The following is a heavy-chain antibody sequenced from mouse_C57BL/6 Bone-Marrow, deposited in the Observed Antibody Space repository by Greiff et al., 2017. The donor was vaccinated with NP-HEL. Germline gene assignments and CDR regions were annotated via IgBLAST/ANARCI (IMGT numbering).Heavy chain of an antibody. CDR3: ARPSYYYGSSYWYFDV. CDR2: IDPSDSYT. J-gene: IGHJ1*03. V-gene: IGHV1-50*01. D-gene: IGHD1-1*01. Sequence: QVQLQQPGAELVKPGASVKLSCKASGYTFTSYWMQWVKQRPGPGLAWIGEIDPSDSYTNYNQKFKGQATLTVDTSSSTAYMQLSSLTSEDSAVYYCARPSYYYGSSYWYFDVWGTGTTVTVSS. CDR1: GYTFTSYW.